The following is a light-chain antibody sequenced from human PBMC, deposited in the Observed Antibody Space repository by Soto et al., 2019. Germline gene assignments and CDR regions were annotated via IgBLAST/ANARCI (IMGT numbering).Light chain of an antibody. CDR3: QSYDSSLGDSV. Sequence: QSVLTQPPSVSGASGQRVTISCTGSGSNIGANYDVHWYQQFPGTAPKLLIYGNTSRPSGVPDRFSGSKSGASASLAITRLQAEDEADYYCQSYDSSLGDSVFGGGTKLTVL. CDR2: GNT. CDR1: GSNIGANYD. V-gene: IGLV1-40*01. J-gene: IGLJ3*02.